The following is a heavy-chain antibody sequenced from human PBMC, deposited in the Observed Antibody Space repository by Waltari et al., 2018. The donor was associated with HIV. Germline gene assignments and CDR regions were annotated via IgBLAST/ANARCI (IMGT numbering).Heavy chain of an antibody. Sequence: EVQLVESGGGAVQPGGSLRLSCVASRFNFSNYEMNWVRQAPGKDLEWISYISCSGSTIYYSDSVKCRFTISRDIAKNSLYLRMNYLTAEDTAIYYCARDGHHGVTKRGNAFDLWGQGTMVTVSP. CDR3: ARDGHHGVTKRGNAFDL. D-gene: IGHD2-21*02. CDR2: ISCSGSTI. V-gene: IGHV3-48*03. J-gene: IGHJ3*01. CDR1: RFNFSNYE.